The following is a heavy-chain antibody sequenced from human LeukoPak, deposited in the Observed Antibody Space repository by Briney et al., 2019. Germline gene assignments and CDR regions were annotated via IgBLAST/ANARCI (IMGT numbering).Heavy chain of an antibody. CDR1: GFTFSTYW. D-gene: IGHD2-15*01. CDR3: ARGIVVVVGASDHFDY. Sequence: GGSLRLSCVASGFTFSTYWMNWVRQAPGKGLERVGAISPDGSDKYYVDSVKGRFTISRDNAKTSLYLQINSRRADDTALYFCARGIVVVVGASDHFDYWGQGTLITGSS. CDR2: ISPDGSDK. J-gene: IGHJ4*02. V-gene: IGHV3-7*01.